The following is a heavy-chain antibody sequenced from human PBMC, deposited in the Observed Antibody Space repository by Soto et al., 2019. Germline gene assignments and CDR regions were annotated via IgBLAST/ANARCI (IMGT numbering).Heavy chain of an antibody. CDR2: ISGSGGST. CDR1: GFTFSSYA. V-gene: IGHV3-23*01. CDR3: AKGTTTVKFLYWFDP. Sequence: GGSLRLSCASSGFTFSSYAMSWVRQAPGKGLEWVSAISGSGGSTYYADSVKGRFTISRDNSKNTLYLQMNSLRAEDTAVYYCAKGTTTVKFLYWFDPWGQGTLVTVSS. D-gene: IGHD4-17*01. J-gene: IGHJ5*02.